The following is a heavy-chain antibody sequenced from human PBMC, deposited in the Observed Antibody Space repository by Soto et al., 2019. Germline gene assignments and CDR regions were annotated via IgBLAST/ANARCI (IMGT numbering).Heavy chain of an antibody. CDR1: GFTFSNYN. Sequence: QVPLVESGGGVVQPGRSLRLSCAASGFTFSNYNMHWVRQAPGKGLEWVAVIWYDGSNKYYADSVKGRFTISRDNSKNTQYLQLSSLRGEDTAVYYCARDTYGMDVWGQGTTVTVSS. CDR2: IWYDGSNK. V-gene: IGHV3-33*01. CDR3: ARDTYGMDV. J-gene: IGHJ6*02.